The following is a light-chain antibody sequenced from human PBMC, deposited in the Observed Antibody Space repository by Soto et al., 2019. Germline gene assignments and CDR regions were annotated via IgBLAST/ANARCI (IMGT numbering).Light chain of an antibody. CDR3: CSYAGNRIFV. V-gene: IGLV2-11*01. CDR2: DVT. J-gene: IGLJ3*02. CDR1: SNNVGGYNY. Sequence: QSALTQPRSVSGSPGQSVTISCTGASNNVGGYNYVSWYQHHPGKVPQLIIYDVTKRPSGVPDRFSGSKSGNTASLTISGLQVEDEADYYCCSYAGNRIFVFGGGTKLTVL.